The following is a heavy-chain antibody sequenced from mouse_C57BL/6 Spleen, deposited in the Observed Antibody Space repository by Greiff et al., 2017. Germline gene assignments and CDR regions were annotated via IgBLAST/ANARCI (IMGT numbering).Heavy chain of an antibody. CDR2: IDPSDSYT. D-gene: IGHD1-1*01. V-gene: IGHV1-59*01. CDR3: ARSGLRSHDY. CDR1: GYTFTSYW. J-gene: IGHJ2*01. Sequence: VQLQQPGAELVRPGTSVKLSCKASGYTFTSYWMHWVKQRPGQGLEWIGVIDPSDSYTNYNQKFKGKATLTVDTSSSTAYMQLSSLTSEDSAVYYCARSGLRSHDYWGQGTTLTVSS.